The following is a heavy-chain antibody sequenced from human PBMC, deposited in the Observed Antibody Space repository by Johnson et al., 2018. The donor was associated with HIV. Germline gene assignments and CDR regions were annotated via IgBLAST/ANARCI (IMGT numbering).Heavy chain of an antibody. J-gene: IGHJ3*02. CDR2: IKQDGSEQ. CDR3: ARERDGSGYHPAEAAFDI. Sequence: VQLVESGGGVVQPGGSLRLSCAASEFTFSYYWMTWVRQAPGKGLEWVANIKQDGSEQYYVDSVKGRFPISRDNAKNSLYLQMNSLRVEDTAGYYCARERDGSGYHPAEAAFDIWGQGTLVTVSS. D-gene: IGHD3-22*01. V-gene: IGHV3-7*05. CDR1: EFTFSYYW.